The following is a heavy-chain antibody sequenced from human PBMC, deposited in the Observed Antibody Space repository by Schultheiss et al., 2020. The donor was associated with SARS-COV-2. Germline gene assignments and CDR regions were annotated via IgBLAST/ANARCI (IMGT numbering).Heavy chain of an antibody. Sequence: SETLSLTCTVSGGSISSGSYYWSWIWQPAGKGLEWIGRIYTSGSTNYNPSLKSRVTISVDTSKNQFSLKLSSVTAADTAVYYCARSLAAAGPYYWGQGTLVTVSS. CDR2: IYTSGST. V-gene: IGHV4-61*02. CDR3: ARSLAAAGPYY. CDR1: GGSISSGSYY. D-gene: IGHD6-13*01. J-gene: IGHJ4*02.